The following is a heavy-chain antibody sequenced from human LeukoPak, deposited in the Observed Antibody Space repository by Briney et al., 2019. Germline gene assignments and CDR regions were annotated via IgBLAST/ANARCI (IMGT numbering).Heavy chain of an antibody. CDR3: ARGPPYRGFDY. J-gene: IGHJ4*02. D-gene: IGHD2-2*02. Sequence: ASVKVSCKASGYTFTGHYIHWVRQAPGQGLEWMGWINPNSGGTNYAQKFQGRVTMTRDTSISTAYMELSSLRSDNTAVYYCARGPPYRGFDYWGQGTLVAVSS. CDR2: INPNSGGT. CDR1: GYTFTGHY. V-gene: IGHV1-2*02.